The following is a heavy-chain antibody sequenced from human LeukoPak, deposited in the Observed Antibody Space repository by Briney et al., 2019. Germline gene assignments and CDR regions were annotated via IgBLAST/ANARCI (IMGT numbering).Heavy chain of an antibody. V-gene: IGHV3-30-3*01. Sequence: PGRSLRLSCAASGFTFNNYAMHWVRQAPGKGLEWVAVISYDGSNKYYADSVKGRFTISRDNSKSTLYLQMNSLRADDTAVYYCARDSSRGGSEPEYYFDYWGQETLVTVSS. J-gene: IGHJ4*02. D-gene: IGHD6-6*01. CDR1: GFTFNNYA. CDR3: ARDSSRGGSEPEYYFDY. CDR2: ISYDGSNK.